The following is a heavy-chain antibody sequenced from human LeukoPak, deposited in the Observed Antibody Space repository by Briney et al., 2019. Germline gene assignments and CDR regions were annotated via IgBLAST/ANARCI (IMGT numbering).Heavy chain of an antibody. J-gene: IGHJ6*03. D-gene: IGHD6-6*01. V-gene: IGHV1-69*13. CDR2: IIPIFGTA. Sequence: ASVKVSCKASGGTFSSYAISWVRQAPGQGLEWMGGIIPIFGTANYAQKFQGRVTITADESTSTAYMELSSLRSEDTAVYYCARDRGFRYSSSSGDYYYYMDVWGKGTTVTVSS. CDR1: GGTFSSYA. CDR3: ARDRGFRYSSSSGDYYYYMDV.